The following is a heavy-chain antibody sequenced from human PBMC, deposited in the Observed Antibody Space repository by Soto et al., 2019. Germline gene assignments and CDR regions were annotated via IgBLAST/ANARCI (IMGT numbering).Heavy chain of an antibody. D-gene: IGHD2-8*01. CDR2: IKQDGSEK. J-gene: IGHJ6*03. V-gene: IGHV3-7*01. CDR3: ARDPSNKYCANGVCYYYYYYMDV. Sequence: EVQLVESGGGLVQPGGSLRLSCAASGFAFSNFWMSWVRQAPGKGLEWVANIKQDGSEKYYVDSVKGRFTISRDNAKNSLYLQMSSLRVEDTAVYYCARDPSNKYCANGVCYYYYYYMDVWGKGTTVTVSS. CDR1: GFAFSNFW.